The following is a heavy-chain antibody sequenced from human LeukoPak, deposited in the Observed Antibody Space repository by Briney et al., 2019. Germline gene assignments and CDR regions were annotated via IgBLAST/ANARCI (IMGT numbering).Heavy chain of an antibody. CDR1: GGSISSGDYY. CDR2: IYYSGST. V-gene: IGHV4-30-4*08. J-gene: IGHJ5*02. CDR3: ARGGDIVVVPAAPWFDP. D-gene: IGHD2-2*01. Sequence: SETLSLTCTVSGGSISSGDYYWSWIRQPPGKGLEWIGYIYYSGSTYYNPSLKSRVTISVDTSKNQFSLKLSSVTAADTAVYYCARGGDIVVVPAAPWFDPWGQGTLVTVSS.